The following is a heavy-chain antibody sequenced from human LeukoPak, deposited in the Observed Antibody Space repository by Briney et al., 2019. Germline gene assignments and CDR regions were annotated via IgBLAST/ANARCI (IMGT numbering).Heavy chain of an antibody. CDR3: VRESERSGWFDH. Sequence: LSGGSLRLSCAPSGFSFDDNAMYWVRQAPGKGLEWVSLISGDGGSTFYADSVRGRFTISRDNSKNSLSLQMSSLRSEDTALYFCVRESERSGWFDHWGQGTLVTVSS. V-gene: IGHV3-43*02. D-gene: IGHD1-26*01. CDR2: ISGDGGST. CDR1: GFSFDDNA. J-gene: IGHJ5*02.